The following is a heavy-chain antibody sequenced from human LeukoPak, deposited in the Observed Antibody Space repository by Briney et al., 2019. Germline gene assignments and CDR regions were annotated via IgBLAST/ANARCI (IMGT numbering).Heavy chain of an antibody. CDR3: ARDWGAYYHFFDY. Sequence: GGSLRLSCEASGFSMSVYWMSWVRQAPGKGLEWVGNIKQDGSERNYVDSVKGRFTISRDNAKKLLYLQMDSLRAEDAAVYYCARDWGAYYHFFDYWGQGTLVTVSS. D-gene: IGHD3-22*01. CDR2: IKQDGSER. V-gene: IGHV3-7*01. J-gene: IGHJ4*02. CDR1: GFSMSVYW.